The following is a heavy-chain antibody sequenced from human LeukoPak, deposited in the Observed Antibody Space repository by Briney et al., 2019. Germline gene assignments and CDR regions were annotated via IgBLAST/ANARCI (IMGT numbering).Heavy chain of an antibody. Sequence: GGSLRLSCAASGFTFSSYEMNWVRQAPGKGLEWVSYISDSGSSKHYADSVKGRFTISRDNAKNSLYLQMNSLRAGDTAVYYCARSGSSGWYTVDYWGQGTLVTVSS. CDR1: GFTFSSYE. CDR2: ISDSGSSK. J-gene: IGHJ4*02. V-gene: IGHV3-48*03. CDR3: ARSGSSGWYTVDY. D-gene: IGHD6-19*01.